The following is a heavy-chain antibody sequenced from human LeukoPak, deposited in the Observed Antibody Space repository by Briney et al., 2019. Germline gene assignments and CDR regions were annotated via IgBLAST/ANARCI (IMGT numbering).Heavy chain of an antibody. CDR2: ISSSSSYT. V-gene: IGHV3-11*05. CDR1: GFTFSDYY. CDR3: AKGLLEMATISYFDY. J-gene: IGHJ4*02. Sequence: GGSLRLSCAASGFTFSDYYMSWIRQAPGKGLEWVSYISSSSSYTYYADSVKGRFTISRDNSKNTLYLQMNSLRAEDTAVYYCAKGLLEMATISYFDYWGQGTLVTVSS. D-gene: IGHD5-24*01.